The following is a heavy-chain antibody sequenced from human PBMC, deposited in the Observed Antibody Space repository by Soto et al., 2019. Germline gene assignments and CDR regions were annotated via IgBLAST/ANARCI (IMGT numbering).Heavy chain of an antibody. CDR2: ISAYNGNT. Sequence: QVQLVQSGAEVKKPGASVKVSCKASGYTFTSYGISWVRQAPGQGLEWMGWISAYNGNTNYAQKRQGRATMTTDTSTSTAYMELRSVRSDDTAVYYCARLYCISSSCYLGMDVWGQGTTVTVSS. V-gene: IGHV1-18*01. CDR3: ARLYCISSSCYLGMDV. J-gene: IGHJ6*02. D-gene: IGHD2-2*01. CDR1: GYTFTSYG.